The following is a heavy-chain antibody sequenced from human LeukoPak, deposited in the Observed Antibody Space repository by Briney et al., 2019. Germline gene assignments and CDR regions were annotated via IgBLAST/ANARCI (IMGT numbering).Heavy chain of an antibody. J-gene: IGHJ4*02. V-gene: IGHV3-7*01. CDR2: IKQDGSEK. CDR3: ARDLRLAPMVFDY. CDR1: GFTFSSYW. D-gene: IGHD2-8*01. Sequence: GGSLRLSCAASGFTFSSYWMSWVRQAPGKGLEWVANIKQDGSEKYYVDSVKGRFTISRDNAKNSLYLQMNSLRAEDTAVYYCARDLRLAPMVFDYWGQGTLVTVSS.